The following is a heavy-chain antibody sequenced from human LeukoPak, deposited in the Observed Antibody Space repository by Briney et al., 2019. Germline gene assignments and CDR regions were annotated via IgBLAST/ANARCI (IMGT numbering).Heavy chain of an antibody. D-gene: IGHD3-9*01. Sequence: SETLSLTCTVSGGSISSSTYYWGWIRQPPGKGLEWIGSIYSSGSTYYSPSLKSRVTISVDTSKNQFSLKVSSVTAADTAVYYCARHVWMNYDILTGLGRIDYWGQGTLVTVSS. V-gene: IGHV4-39*01. CDR3: ARHVWMNYDILTGLGRIDY. J-gene: IGHJ4*02. CDR1: GGSISSSTYY. CDR2: IYSSGST.